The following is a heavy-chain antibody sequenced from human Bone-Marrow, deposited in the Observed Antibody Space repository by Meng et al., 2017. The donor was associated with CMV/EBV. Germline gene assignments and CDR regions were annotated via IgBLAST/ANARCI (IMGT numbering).Heavy chain of an antibody. Sequence: ASVKVSCKASGYTFTGYYMHWVRQAPGQGLEWMGWINPNSGGTNYAQKFQGRVTMTRDTSKNQFSLKLSSVTAEDTAVYYCAKVGAKWFGELCDYWGQGTRVTVSS. CDR1: GYTFTGYY. D-gene: IGHD3-10*01. J-gene: IGHJ4*02. CDR2: INPNSGGT. V-gene: IGHV1-2*02. CDR3: AKVGAKWFGELCDY.